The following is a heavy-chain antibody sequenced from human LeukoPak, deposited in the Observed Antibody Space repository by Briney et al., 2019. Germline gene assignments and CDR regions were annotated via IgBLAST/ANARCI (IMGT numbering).Heavy chain of an antibody. CDR1: GFTFSGSA. J-gene: IGHJ4*02. CDR2: IRSKANSYAT. V-gene: IGHV3-73*01. Sequence: GGSLTLSCAASGFTFSGSAMHWVRQASGNGLEWVGRIRSKANSYATAYAASVKGRFTISRDDSKNTAYLQMNSLKTEDTAVYYCTRRGSSGYLDYWGQGTLVTVSS. D-gene: IGHD3-22*01. CDR3: TRRGSSGYLDY.